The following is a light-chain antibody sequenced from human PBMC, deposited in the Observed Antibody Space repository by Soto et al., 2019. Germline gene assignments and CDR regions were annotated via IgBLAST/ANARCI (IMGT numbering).Light chain of an antibody. CDR3: HQYAVSPLT. CDR2: DAS. V-gene: IGKV3-20*01. Sequence: EIVMTQSPATLSVSPGDRATLSCRASQSVDNDLAWYQQKPGQPPRLLIYDASTRATGVPDRFSGSGSGTDFTLSVTRLEPEDFAVYYCHQYAVSPLTFGGGTTVEIK. CDR1: QSVDND. J-gene: IGKJ4*01.